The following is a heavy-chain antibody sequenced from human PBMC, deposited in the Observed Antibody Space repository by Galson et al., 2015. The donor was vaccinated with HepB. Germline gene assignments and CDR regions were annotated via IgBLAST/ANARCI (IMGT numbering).Heavy chain of an antibody. Sequence: SLRLSCAASGFSFSSYGMHWVRQAPGKGLEWVAVIWSDGTNKYYADSVKGRFTVSRDNSKNTLFLQMSSLRAEDTAVYYCARGLMTTVTPRRLWFDP. J-gene: IGHJ5*02. V-gene: IGHV3-33*01. CDR2: IWSDGTNK. CDR3: ARGLMTTVTPRRLWFDP. CDR1: GFSFSSYG. D-gene: IGHD4-17*01.